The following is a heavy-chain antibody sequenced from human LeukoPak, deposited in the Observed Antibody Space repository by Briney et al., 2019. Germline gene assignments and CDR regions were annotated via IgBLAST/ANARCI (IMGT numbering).Heavy chain of an antibody. CDR1: GYTFTSYD. V-gene: IGHV1-18*01. Sequence: ASVKVSCKASGYTFTSYDINWVRQATGQGLEWMGWMNPNNGNTNYAQKLQGRVTMTTDTSTSTAYMELRSLRSDDTAVYYCARAPVRVRFLEWLEDWGQGTLVTVSS. CDR3: ARAPVRVRFLEWLED. D-gene: IGHD3-3*01. CDR2: MNPNNGNT. J-gene: IGHJ4*02.